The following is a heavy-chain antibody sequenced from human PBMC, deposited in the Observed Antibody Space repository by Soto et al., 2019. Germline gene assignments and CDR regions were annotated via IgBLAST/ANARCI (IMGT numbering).Heavy chain of an antibody. CDR3: ARDPGPTGSGYYAAYYFDS. CDR1: GFTFSTHS. V-gene: IGHV3-21*01. Sequence: GGSLRLSCAASGFTFSTHSMNWVRQAPGKGLEWVSSISRSGSYIYYADSVKGRFTISRDDAKNSLYLQMNNLRVEDTAVFYCARDPGPTGSGYYAAYYFDSWGQGTLVTVSS. D-gene: IGHD3-3*01. J-gene: IGHJ4*02. CDR2: ISRSGSYI.